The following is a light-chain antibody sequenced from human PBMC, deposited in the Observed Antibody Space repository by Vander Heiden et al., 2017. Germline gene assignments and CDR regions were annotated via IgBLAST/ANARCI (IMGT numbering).Light chain of an antibody. Sequence: EIVLTQSPATLPLSPGKSTTLSSRASQSVSSYLAWYQQKPGQAPRLLIYDASNRATGIPARFSGSGSGTDFTLTISSLEPEDFAVYYCQQRSKWALTFGGGTKVELK. V-gene: IGKV3-11*01. CDR1: QSVSSY. CDR3: QQRSKWALT. J-gene: IGKJ4*01. CDR2: DAS.